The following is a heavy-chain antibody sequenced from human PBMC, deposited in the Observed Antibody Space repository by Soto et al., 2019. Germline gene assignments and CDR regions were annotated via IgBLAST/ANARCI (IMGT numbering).Heavy chain of an antibody. CDR3: ARHLGYTTSSRTLYGMDV. CDR2: IYPGDSYT. V-gene: IGHV5-51*01. J-gene: IGHJ6*02. CDR1: GYSFTNYW. D-gene: IGHD6-13*01. Sequence: GESLKISCKALGYSFTNYWIGWVRQMPCQCLEWMWIIYPGDSYTRYSPPFQGQITISADKSINTAYLQWNSLEASDTAMYYCARHLGYTTSSRTLYGMDVWGQGTTVTVSS.